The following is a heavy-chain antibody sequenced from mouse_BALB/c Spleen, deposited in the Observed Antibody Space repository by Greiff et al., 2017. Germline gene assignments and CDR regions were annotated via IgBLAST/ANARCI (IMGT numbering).Heavy chain of an antibody. CDR2: IDPANGNT. Sequence: VQLQQSGAELVKPGASVKLSCTASGFNIKDTYMHWVKQRPEQGLEWIGRIDPANGNTKYDPKFQGKATITADTSSNTAYLQLSSLTSEDTAVYYCAPDGYYGAWFAYWGQGTLVTVSA. CDR3: APDGYYGAWFAY. V-gene: IGHV14-3*02. CDR1: GFNIKDTY. J-gene: IGHJ3*01. D-gene: IGHD2-3*01.